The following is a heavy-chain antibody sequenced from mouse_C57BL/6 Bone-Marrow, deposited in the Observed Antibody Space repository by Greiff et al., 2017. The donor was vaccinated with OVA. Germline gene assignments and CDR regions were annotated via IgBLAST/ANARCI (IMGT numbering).Heavy chain of an antibody. CDR2: IYPRSGNT. CDR1: GYTFTSYG. V-gene: IGHV1-81*01. Sequence: QVQLKQSGAELARPGASVKLSCKASGYTFTSYGISWVKQRTGQGLEWIGEIYPRSGNTYYNEKFKGKATLTADKSSSTAYMELRSLTSEDSAVYFCARERIYGLRRGCYYAMDYWGQGTSVTVSS. D-gene: IGHD2-2*01. J-gene: IGHJ4*01. CDR3: ARERIYGLRRGCYYAMDY.